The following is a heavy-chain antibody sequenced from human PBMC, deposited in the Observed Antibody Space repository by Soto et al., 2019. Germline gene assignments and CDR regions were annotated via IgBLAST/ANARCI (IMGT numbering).Heavy chain of an antibody. CDR3: AAGSRIRRWFEP. CDR2: ISGSGGST. CDR1: GFTLSSYA. Sequence: PGGSLRLSCAASGFTLSSYAMTWVRQAPGKGLEWVSVISGSGGSTYFADSVKGRFTISRDNAKNSLYLQMNSLRAEDTAVYYCAAGSRIRRWFEPWGQGTLVTVSS. J-gene: IGHJ5*02. D-gene: IGHD2-15*01. V-gene: IGHV3-23*01.